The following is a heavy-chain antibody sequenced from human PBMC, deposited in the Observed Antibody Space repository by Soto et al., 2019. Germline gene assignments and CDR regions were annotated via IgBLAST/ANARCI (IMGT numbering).Heavy chain of an antibody. D-gene: IGHD5-18*01. CDR2: IYHSGST. V-gene: IGHV4-30-2*01. J-gene: IGHJ4*02. CDR1: GVSISTGRYS. CDR3: ARDHSYGFDY. Sequence: QLQLQESGSGLVKPSQTLSLTCAVSGVSISTGRYSWNWIRQPPGKDLEWIGYIYHSGSTYYNPSLEXXVXIXXDRSKNQFSLKLSSVTAADTAVYFCARDHSYGFDYWGQGTLVTVSS.